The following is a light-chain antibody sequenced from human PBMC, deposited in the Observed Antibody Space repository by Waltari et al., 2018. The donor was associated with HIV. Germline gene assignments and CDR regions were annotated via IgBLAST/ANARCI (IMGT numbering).Light chain of an antibody. J-gene: IGLJ3*02. V-gene: IGLV3-25*03. CDR3: QSADGGGAIWV. Sequence: SYELTQPPSLSVSPGQTARIPCSGDALPTKYAYWYQHKHGQAPLLLIDKDTERPSGIPDRFSGSTSGTTVTLIISGVQAEYEADYYCQSADGGGAIWVFGGGTRLTV. CDR1: ALPTKY. CDR2: KDT.